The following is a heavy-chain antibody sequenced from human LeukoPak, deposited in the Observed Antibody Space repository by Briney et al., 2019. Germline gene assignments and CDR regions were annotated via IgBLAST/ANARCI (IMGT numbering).Heavy chain of an antibody. CDR3: ARDRYYGSGSYELGMDV. V-gene: IGHV3-48*02. CDR1: GFTFSSHS. D-gene: IGHD3-10*01. J-gene: IGHJ6*02. CDR2: ISSSSGTM. Sequence: PGGSLRLSCAASGFTFSSHSMNWVRQAPGKGLEWVSYISSSSGTMTYADSVKGRFTISRDNAKNSLCLQRNSLRDEDTAVYYCARDRYYGSGSYELGMDVWGQGTTVTVSS.